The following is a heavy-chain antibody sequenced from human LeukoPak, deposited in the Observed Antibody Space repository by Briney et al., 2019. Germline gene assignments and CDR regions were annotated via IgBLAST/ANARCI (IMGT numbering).Heavy chain of an antibody. Sequence: GRSLRLSCAASGFSFSSFWMSWVRQAPGKGPEWVAHIKENGNEQYYADSVKGRFTISRDNAQKSLWLQMNSLRVEDTAVYYCARGPGDFDASDIWGQGTMVTVSS. CDR2: IKENGNEQ. CDR1: GFSFSSFW. J-gene: IGHJ3*02. V-gene: IGHV3-7*01. D-gene: IGHD1-14*01. CDR3: ARGPGDFDASDI.